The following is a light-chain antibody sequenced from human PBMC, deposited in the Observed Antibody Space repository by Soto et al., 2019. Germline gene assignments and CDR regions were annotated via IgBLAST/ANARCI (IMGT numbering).Light chain of an antibody. CDR3: QQRSNWPPIT. V-gene: IGKV3-15*01. CDR1: QSVRSN. CDR2: GAS. J-gene: IGKJ5*01. Sequence: EIVMTQSRATLSVSPGERASLSCRASQSVRSNLAWYQQKPGQAPRLLIYGASTRATGIPARFSGSGSGTDFTLTISSLEPEDFAVYYCQQRSNWPPITFGQGTRLEIK.